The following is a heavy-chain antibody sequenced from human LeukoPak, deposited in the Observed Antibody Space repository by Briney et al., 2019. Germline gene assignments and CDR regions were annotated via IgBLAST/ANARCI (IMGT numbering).Heavy chain of an antibody. CDR3: ASTYYGSGSADY. J-gene: IGHJ4*02. V-gene: IGHV4-38-2*02. D-gene: IGHD3-10*01. CDR2: IYHSGST. Sequence: SETLSLTCTVSGYSISSGYYWGWIRQPPGKGLEWIGSIYHSGSTYYNPSLKSRVTISVDTSKNQFSLKLSSVTAADTAVYYCASTYYGSGSADYWGQGTLVTVSS. CDR1: GYSISSGYY.